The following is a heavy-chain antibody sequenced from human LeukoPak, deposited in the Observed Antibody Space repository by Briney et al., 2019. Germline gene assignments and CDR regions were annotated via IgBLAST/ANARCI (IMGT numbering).Heavy chain of an antibody. V-gene: IGHV1-2*02. Sequence: GASVKVSCKASGYTFTDYYIHWVRQAPGQGLEWMGWINPNSGGTNYAQKFQGRVTMTRDTSISTAYMELSRLRSDDTAVYYCARDPGYCSGGSCQDYWGQGTLVTVSS. CDR2: INPNSGGT. CDR3: ARDPGYCSGGSCQDY. J-gene: IGHJ4*02. D-gene: IGHD2-15*01. CDR1: GYTFTDYY.